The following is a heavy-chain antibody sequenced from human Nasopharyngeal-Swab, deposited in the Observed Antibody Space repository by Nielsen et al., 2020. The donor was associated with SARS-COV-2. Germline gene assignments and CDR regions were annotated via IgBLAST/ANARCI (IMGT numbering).Heavy chain of an antibody. Sequence: SETLSLTCAVSGVSISSGGYSWSWLRQPPGKGLEWIGYMYHSGSTYYNPSLKSRVTISVDTSKNQFSLKLSSVTAADTAVYYCARHPGYCSSTSCPQPDWFDPWGQGTLVTVSS. V-gene: IGHV4-30-2*03. CDR3: ARHPGYCSSTSCPQPDWFDP. J-gene: IGHJ5*02. CDR2: MYHSGST. CDR1: GVSISSGGYS. D-gene: IGHD2-2*01.